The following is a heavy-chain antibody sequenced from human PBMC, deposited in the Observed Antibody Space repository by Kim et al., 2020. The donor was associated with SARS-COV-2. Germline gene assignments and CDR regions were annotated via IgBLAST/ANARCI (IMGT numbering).Heavy chain of an antibody. J-gene: IGHJ4*02. D-gene: IGHD6-6*01. CDR2: INPDTGGT. CDR1: GYTFTAYY. Sequence: ASVKVSCEASGYTFTAYYIHWVRQAPGQGLEWMGRINPDTGGTKYAQKVQGRVTMTRDTSISTAYMEISRLSSDDAAIYYCWTERARPYWGQGNLVTVSS. V-gene: IGHV1-2*06. CDR3: WTERARPY.